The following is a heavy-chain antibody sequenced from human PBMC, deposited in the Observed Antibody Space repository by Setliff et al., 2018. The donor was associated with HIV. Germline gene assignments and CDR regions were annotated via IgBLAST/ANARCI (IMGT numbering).Heavy chain of an antibody. J-gene: IGHJ6*03. CDR2: IRTKTNTYAT. D-gene: IGHD1-20*01. V-gene: IGHV3-73*01. CDR3: TPITGYYMDV. Sequence: PGGSLRLSCSASGFTFSGSAMHWVRQASGKGLEWVGLIRTKTNTYATAYGASVKGRFTISRDDSKNTAFLQMNSLKTEDTAVYYCTPITGYYMDVWGKGTTVTVSS. CDR1: GFTFSGSA.